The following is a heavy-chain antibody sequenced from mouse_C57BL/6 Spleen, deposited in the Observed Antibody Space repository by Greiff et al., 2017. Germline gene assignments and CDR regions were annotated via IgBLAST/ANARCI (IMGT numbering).Heavy chain of an antibody. D-gene: IGHD2-4*01. V-gene: IGHV1-53*01. CDR2: INPSNGGT. J-gene: IGHJ3*01. CDR1: GYTFTSYW. CDR3: ARGTGYDYAFAY. Sequence: QVQLQQSGTELVKPGASVKLSCKASGYTFTSYWMHWVKQRPGQGLEWIGNINPSNGGTNYNEKFKSKATLTVDKSSSTAYMQLSSLTSEDSAVYYCARGTGYDYAFAYWGQGTLVTVSA.